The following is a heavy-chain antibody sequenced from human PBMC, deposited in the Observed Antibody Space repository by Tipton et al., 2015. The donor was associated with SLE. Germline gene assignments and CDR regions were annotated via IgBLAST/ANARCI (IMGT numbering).Heavy chain of an antibody. CDR1: GGSISSYY. CDR3: AGGLLDRQRIVY. Sequence: LRLSCTVSGGSISSYYWSWIRQPPGKGLEWIGYIYYSGSTNYNPSLKSRVTISVDTSKNQFSLKLSSVTAADTAVYYCAGGLLDRQRIVYCCQASPVTVSS. D-gene: IGHD2-21*02. CDR2: IYYSGST. V-gene: IGHV4-59*01. J-gene: IGHJ4*02.